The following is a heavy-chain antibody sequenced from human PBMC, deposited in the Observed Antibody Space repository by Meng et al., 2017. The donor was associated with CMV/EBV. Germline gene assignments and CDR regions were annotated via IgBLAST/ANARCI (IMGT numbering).Heavy chain of an antibody. J-gene: IGHJ6*02. V-gene: IGHV3-11*01. CDR1: GYTFTGYY. CDR2: ISYSADTM. Sequence: SCKASGYTFTGYYMSWIRQAPGKGLEWVSYISYSADTMDYADSVSGRFTISRDNAENSVFLQMNSLTVDDSAIYYCARGHYGMDVWGQGTTVTVSS. CDR3: ARGHYGMDV.